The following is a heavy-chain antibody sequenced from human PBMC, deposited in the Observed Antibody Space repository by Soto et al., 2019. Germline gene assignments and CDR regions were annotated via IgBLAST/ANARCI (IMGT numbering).Heavy chain of an antibody. CDR2: IKSKTDGGTT. CDR3: TTGISNGSGSYAATNYYYYYGMDV. D-gene: IGHD3-10*01. J-gene: IGHJ6*02. V-gene: IGHV3-15*01. Sequence: GGSLRLSCAASGFTFSNAWMSWVRQAPGKGLEWVGRIKSKTDGGTTDYAAPVKGRFTISRDDSKNTLYLQMNSLKTEDTAVYYCTTGISNGSGSYAATNYYYYYGMDVWGQGTTVTVSS. CDR1: GFTFSNAW.